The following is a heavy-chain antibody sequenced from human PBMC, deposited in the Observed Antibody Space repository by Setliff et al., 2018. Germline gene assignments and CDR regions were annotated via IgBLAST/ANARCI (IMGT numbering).Heavy chain of an antibody. CDR2: INTNTGNP. V-gene: IGHV7-4-1*02. D-gene: IGHD3-16*02. CDR1: GYRFSTYA. Sequence: ASVKVSCKASGYRFSTYAMSWIRQAPGQGLEWMGWINTNTGNPSYAQGFTGRFVFSLDTSVSTAYLQISSLKPEDTAMYYFARASRFATIVWKGDYYMDVWGKGTTVTVSS. J-gene: IGHJ6*03. CDR3: ARASRFATIVWKGDYYMDV.